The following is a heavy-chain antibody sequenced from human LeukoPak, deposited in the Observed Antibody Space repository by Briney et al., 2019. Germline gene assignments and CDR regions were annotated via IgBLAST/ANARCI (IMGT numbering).Heavy chain of an antibody. CDR2: IKEDGSEK. Sequence: GGSLRLSCAASGFTFSSYEMNWVRQAPGKGLEWVANIKEDGSEKDYVDSVKGRFTISRDNAESSLFLQMNSLRAEDTAVYYCARVGLGVGSGRKASGLDPWGQGTLVTVSS. V-gene: IGHV3-7*01. CDR3: ARVGLGVGSGRKASGLDP. J-gene: IGHJ5*02. CDR1: GFTFSSYE. D-gene: IGHD3-10*01.